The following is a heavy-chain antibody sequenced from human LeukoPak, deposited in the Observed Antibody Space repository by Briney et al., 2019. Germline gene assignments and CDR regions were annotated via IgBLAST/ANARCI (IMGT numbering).Heavy chain of an antibody. J-gene: IGHJ4*02. V-gene: IGHV3-74*01. Sequence: GGSLRLSCAGSGITFSTYWMNWVRHAPGKGLVWVSRINSDGSSTSYADSVKGRFTVSRDNAKKTLYLQMNSLRAEDTAVYYCAREALSNSWYPFDSWGQGTLVTVSS. D-gene: IGHD6-13*01. CDR2: INSDGSST. CDR3: AREALSNSWYPFDS. CDR1: GITFSTYW.